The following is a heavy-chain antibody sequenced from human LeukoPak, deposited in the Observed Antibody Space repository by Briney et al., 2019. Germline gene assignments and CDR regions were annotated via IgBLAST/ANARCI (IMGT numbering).Heavy chain of an antibody. J-gene: IGHJ4*02. CDR1: GFTFSSYD. CDR2: IGTAGDT. Sequence: GGSLRLSCAASGFTFSSYDMHWVRQATGKGLEWVSAIGTAGDTYYPGSVKGRFTISRENAKNSLYLQMNSLRAGDTAVYYCAKDGGTWDFDYWGQGTLVTVSS. D-gene: IGHD3-16*01. CDR3: AKDGGTWDFDY. V-gene: IGHV3-13*01.